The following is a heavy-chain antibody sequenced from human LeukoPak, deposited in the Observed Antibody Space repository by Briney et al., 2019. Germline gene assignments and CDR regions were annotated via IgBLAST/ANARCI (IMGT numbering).Heavy chain of an antibody. V-gene: IGHV3-15*01. CDR2: IKTKADGPS. J-gene: IGHJ4*02. CDR1: GFTFNLAW. CDR3: VWSSTWDKRFYLDQ. D-gene: IGHD6-6*01. Sequence: GGSLRLSCAGSGFTFNLAWMSWVRQAPGKGLEWVARIKTKADGPSEYATPVQGRFIISRDDSQNMVYLQMSSLRSDDTTVYYCVWSSTWDKRFYLDQWGQGTLVTVSS.